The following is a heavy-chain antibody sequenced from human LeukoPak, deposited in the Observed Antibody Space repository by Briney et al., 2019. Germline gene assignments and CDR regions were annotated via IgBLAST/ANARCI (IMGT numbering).Heavy chain of an antibody. CDR2: ISGSGGST. CDR3: AKDFGSSSGFDY. D-gene: IGHD6-6*01. J-gene: IGHJ4*02. Sequence: GGSLRLSCAASGFTFSSYAMSWVRQAPGKGLEWVSAISGSGGSTYYADSVKGRFIISRDNSKNTLYLQMNSLRAEDTAVYYCAKDFGSSSGFDYWGQGTLVTVSS. CDR1: GFTFSSYA. V-gene: IGHV3-23*01.